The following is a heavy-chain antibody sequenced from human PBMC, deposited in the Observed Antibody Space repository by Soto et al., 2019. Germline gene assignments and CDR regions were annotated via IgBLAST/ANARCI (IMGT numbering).Heavy chain of an antibody. D-gene: IGHD6-19*01. CDR1: GFTFSSYA. J-gene: IGHJ4*02. Sequence: QPGGSLRLSCAASGFTFSSYAMSWVRKAPGKGLEWVSGISDSGANTYYADSVRGRVTISRDNSKSTLYLQMNSLRAEDTAVYYCARDIFGFSSGWYWNYWGQGTLVTVSS. V-gene: IGHV3-23*01. CDR3: ARDIFGFSSGWYWNY. CDR2: ISDSGANT.